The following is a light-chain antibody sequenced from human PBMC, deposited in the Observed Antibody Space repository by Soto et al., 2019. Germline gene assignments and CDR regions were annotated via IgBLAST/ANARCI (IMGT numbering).Light chain of an antibody. Sequence: DIQMTQSPSTLSASLGDRVTITCRASQSISSWVAWYQQKPGKAPKLLIYKASTLESGVSSRFTGSGSGTEFTLPINSLQPDDFATYYCQQYDSYSATFGQGTKV. J-gene: IGKJ1*01. V-gene: IGKV1-5*03. CDR2: KAS. CDR3: QQYDSYSAT. CDR1: QSISSW.